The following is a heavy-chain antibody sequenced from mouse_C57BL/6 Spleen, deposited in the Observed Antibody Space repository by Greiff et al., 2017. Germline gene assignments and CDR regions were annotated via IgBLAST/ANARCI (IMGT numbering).Heavy chain of an antibody. CDR3: TGGDFDY. CDR1: GFTFSNYW. CDR2: IRLKSDNYAT. J-gene: IGHJ2*01. V-gene: IGHV6-3*01. Sequence: DVQLVESGGGLVQPGGSMKLSCVASGFTFSNYWMNWVRQSPEKGLEWVAQIRLKSDNYATPYAVTVKGRFTISRDDSQSNVYLQINNVRAEDTCIYYCTGGDFDYWGQGTTLTVSS.